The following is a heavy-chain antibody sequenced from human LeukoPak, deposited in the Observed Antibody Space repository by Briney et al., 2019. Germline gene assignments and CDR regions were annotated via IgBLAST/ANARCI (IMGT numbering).Heavy chain of an antibody. CDR2: FDPEDGET. V-gene: IGHV1-24*01. Sequence: ASVKVSCKVSGYTLTELSMHWVRQAPGKGLEWMGGFDPEDGETIYAQKFQGRVTMTEDTSTDTAYMELSSLRSEDTAVYYCATVVVGLVPACGNFDYWGQGTLVTVSS. CDR1: GYTLTELS. CDR3: ATVVVGLVPACGNFDY. D-gene: IGHD2-2*01. J-gene: IGHJ4*02.